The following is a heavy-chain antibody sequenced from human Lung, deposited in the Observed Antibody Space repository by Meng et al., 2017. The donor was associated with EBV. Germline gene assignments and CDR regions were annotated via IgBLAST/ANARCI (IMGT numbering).Heavy chain of an antibody. CDR2: IYHSGST. CDR1: GVSISRSNG. J-gene: IGHJ5*02. CDR3: AREYSSSSGLPGP. D-gene: IGHD6-6*01. Sequence: QVQRQESGPGLVTPSGPLSLTSAVSGVSISRSNGWSWVRQPPGKGLEWIGEIYHSGSTNYNPSLKSRVTISVDKSKNQFSLKLSSVTAADTAVYYCAREYSSSSGLPGPWGQGTLVTVSS. V-gene: IGHV4-4*02.